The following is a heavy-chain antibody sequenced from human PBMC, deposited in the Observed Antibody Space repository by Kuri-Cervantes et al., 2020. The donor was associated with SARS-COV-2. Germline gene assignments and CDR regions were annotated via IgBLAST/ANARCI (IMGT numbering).Heavy chain of an antibody. Sequence: ASVKVSCKASGYTFTSYAMHWVRQAPGQRLEWMGWSNAGNGNTKYSQEFQGRVTITRDTSTSTVYLELSSLTSEDTAIYYCYCVPKEGFDSWGQGTLVTVSS. V-gene: IGHV1-3*01. CDR1: GYTFTSYA. CDR3: YCVPKEGFDS. J-gene: IGHJ4*02. D-gene: IGHD2-21*01. CDR2: SNAGNGNT.